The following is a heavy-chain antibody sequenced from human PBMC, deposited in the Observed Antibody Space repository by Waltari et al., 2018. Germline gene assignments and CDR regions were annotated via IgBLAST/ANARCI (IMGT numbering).Heavy chain of an antibody. CDR2: IYYSGST. CDR3: AGGGYSYGY. CDR1: GGSISSYY. J-gene: IGHJ4*02. V-gene: IGHV4-59*01. D-gene: IGHD5-18*01. Sequence: QVQLQESGPGLVKPSETLSLTCTVSGGSISSYYWSWIRQPPGKGLEWIGYIYYSGSTNYNPSLKSRVTISVDTSKNQFSLKLSSVTAADTAVYYCAGGGYSYGYWGQGTLVTVSS.